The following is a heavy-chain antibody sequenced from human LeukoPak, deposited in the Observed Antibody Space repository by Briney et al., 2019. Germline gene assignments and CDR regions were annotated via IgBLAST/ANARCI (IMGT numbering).Heavy chain of an antibody. V-gene: IGHV3-53*01. D-gene: IGHD3-22*01. CDR1: GFTVSSNY. CDR2: SASGGST. CDR3: ASFYDSSGYSTPGDAFDI. Sequence: PGGSLRLSCAASGFTVSSNYMSWVRQAPGKGLEWVSAISASGGSTNNADSVKGRFTISRDNSKSILYLQMNSLRAEDTAVYYCASFYDSSGYSTPGDAFDIWGQGTMVTVSS. J-gene: IGHJ3*02.